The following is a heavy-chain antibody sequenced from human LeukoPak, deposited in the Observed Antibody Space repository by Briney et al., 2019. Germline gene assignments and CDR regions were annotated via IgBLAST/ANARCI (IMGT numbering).Heavy chain of an antibody. CDR3: ARHLDLYGYGPNYYYYGMDV. CDR1: GGSISSYY. V-gene: IGHV4-59*08. Sequence: SETLSLTCTVSGGSISSYYWSWIRQPPGKGLERIGYIYYSGSTNYNPSLKSRVTISVDTSKNQFSLKLSSVTAADTAVYYCARHLDLYGYGPNYYYYGMDVWGQGTTVTVSS. J-gene: IGHJ6*02. D-gene: IGHD5-18*01. CDR2: IYYSGST.